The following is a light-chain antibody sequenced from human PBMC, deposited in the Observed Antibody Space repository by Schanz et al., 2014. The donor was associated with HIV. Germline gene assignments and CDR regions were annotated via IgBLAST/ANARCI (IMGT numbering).Light chain of an antibody. CDR1: SSDIGTYNR. J-gene: IGLJ2*01. CDR2: EVS. Sequence: QSALTQPPSVSGSPGQSVTISCTGTSSDIGTYNRVSWYQQSPGTAPKLLIYEVSDRPSGIPDRFSGSKSGNTASLTISGLQAEDEADYYCCSYAGSSTFVVFGGGTKLTVL. CDR3: CSYAGSSTFVV. V-gene: IGLV2-18*02.